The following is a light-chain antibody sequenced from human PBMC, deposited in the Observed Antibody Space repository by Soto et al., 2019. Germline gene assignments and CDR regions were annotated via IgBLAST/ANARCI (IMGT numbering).Light chain of an antibody. J-gene: IGKJ5*01. CDR2: NAS. CDR1: QSVSTF. V-gene: IGKV3-11*01. Sequence: GLSQSPGALSLSPGERAILSCRASQSVSTFLAWFQQKPGQPPRLLIYNASNRTTGIPARFSGSGSGTDFTLTISSLEPEDFAVYYCQPRGDWPPIPFGQGTRLEIK. CDR3: QPRGDWPPIP.